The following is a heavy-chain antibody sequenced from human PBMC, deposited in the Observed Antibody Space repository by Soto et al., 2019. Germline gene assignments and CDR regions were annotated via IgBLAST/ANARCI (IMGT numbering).Heavy chain of an antibody. J-gene: IGHJ4*02. CDR3: ARGSVGPTSDFDY. D-gene: IGHD1-26*01. Sequence: QVQLVQSGAEGKQPGASVKVSCKASGYTFTGFHIHWVRQAPGQGLEWMGGINPNGGGRNYAQKCQGWVTMTRETSISTAYMELSRLKSDDTAVYYCARGSVGPTSDFDYWGQGTLVTVSS. V-gene: IGHV1-2*04. CDR1: GYTFTGFH. CDR2: INPNGGGR.